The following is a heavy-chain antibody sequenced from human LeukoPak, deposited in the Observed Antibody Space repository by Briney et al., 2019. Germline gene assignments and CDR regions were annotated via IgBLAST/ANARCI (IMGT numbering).Heavy chain of an antibody. Sequence: GGSLRLSCAASGFTFSSHWMSWVRQAPGKGLEWVANIKEDGSVKNYVDSVKGRFTISRDNAKNSVYLQMNSLRAEDTAVYYCASLSGPWGQGTLVTVSS. CDR2: IKEDGSVK. CDR3: ASLSGP. J-gene: IGHJ4*02. V-gene: IGHV3-7*01. CDR1: GFTFSSHW. D-gene: IGHD3-16*01.